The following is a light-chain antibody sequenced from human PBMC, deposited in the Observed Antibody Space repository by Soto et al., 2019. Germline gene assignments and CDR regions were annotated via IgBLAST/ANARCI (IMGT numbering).Light chain of an antibody. J-gene: IGLJ2*01. V-gene: IGLV2-23*02. CDR1: SSDVGSYNL. CDR2: EVS. Sequence: QSVLTQPASVSGSPGQSITISCTGTSSDVGSYNLVSWYQQYPGKAPKLMIYEVSKRPSGVSHRFSGSKSGNTASLTISGLQAEDEADYYCCSYAGDSTFVVFGGGTKLTVL. CDR3: CSYAGDSTFVV.